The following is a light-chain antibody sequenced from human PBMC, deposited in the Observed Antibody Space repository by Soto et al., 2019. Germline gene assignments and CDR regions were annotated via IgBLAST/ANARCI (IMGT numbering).Light chain of an antibody. CDR1: SSDVGSYNR. V-gene: IGLV2-18*02. CDR2: EVS. CDR3: SSYRSTSTDV. Sequence: QSALTQPPSVSGSPGQSITISCTGTSSDVGSYNRVSWYQQPPGTAHKLMIYEVSNRPSVVPDRFSGSTSANTASLTISVLQAEDEADYCCSSYRSTSTDVFGTGTKVTVL. J-gene: IGLJ1*01.